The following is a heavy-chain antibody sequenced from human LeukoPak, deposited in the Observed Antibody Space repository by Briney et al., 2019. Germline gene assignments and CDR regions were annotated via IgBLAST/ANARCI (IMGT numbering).Heavy chain of an antibody. J-gene: IGHJ4*02. D-gene: IGHD2-15*01. CDR2: IYHSGST. CDR3: ARGGDIVVVVAEFYY. V-gene: IGHV4-38-2*02. CDR1: GYSISRGYY. Sequence: SETLSLTCTLSGYSISRGYYWGWIRQPPGKGLERIGSIYHSGSTYCNPSLKSRVTISVVTSKNQFSLKPSSVPAADTAVYYCARGGDIVVVVAEFYYWGQGTLVTVSS.